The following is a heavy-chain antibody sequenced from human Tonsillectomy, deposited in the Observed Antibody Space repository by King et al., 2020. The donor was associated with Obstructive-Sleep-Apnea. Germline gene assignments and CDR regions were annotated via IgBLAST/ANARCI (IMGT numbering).Heavy chain of an antibody. Sequence: VQLVESGGGLVQPGGSLRLSCAVSGFTFSTYWMHWVRQAPGKGLVWVSRINGDGSSTSYADSVKGRFTISRDNAKNTLYLHMNSWRAGDAAVYYCACVVRPADSTLYYYYGMDVWGQGTTVTVSS. CDR2: INGDGSST. CDR3: ACVVRPADSTLYYYYGMDV. D-gene: IGHD2-2*01. CDR1: GFTFSTYW. J-gene: IGHJ6*02. V-gene: IGHV3-74*01.